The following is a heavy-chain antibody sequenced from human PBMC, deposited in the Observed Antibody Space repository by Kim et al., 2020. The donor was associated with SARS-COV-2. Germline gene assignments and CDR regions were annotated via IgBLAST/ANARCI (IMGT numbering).Heavy chain of an antibody. CDR2: IYHSGST. J-gene: IGHJ6*02. Sequence: SETLSLTCAVSGGSISSSNWWSWVRQPPGKGLEWIGEIYHSGSTNYNPSLKSRVTISVDKSKNQFSLKLSSVTAADTAVYYCARYEGYYYYGMDVWGQGTTVTVSS. D-gene: IGHD3-16*01. CDR1: GGSISSSNW. CDR3: ARYEGYYYYGMDV. V-gene: IGHV4-4*02.